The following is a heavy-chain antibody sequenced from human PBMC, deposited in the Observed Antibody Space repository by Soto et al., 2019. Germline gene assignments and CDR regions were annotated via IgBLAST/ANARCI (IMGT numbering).Heavy chain of an antibody. J-gene: IGHJ4*02. Sequence: EVQLVESGGGLIQPGGSLRLSCAASGFTVSSNYMSWVRQAPGKGLEWVSVIYSGGSTYYADSVKGLFTISRDNSKNTLYLQMNSLRAKDTAVYYCARESYDSSGYPTEYFDYWGQGTLVTVSS. CDR3: ARESYDSSGYPTEYFDY. CDR1: GFTVSSNY. V-gene: IGHV3-53*01. CDR2: IYSGGST. D-gene: IGHD3-22*01.